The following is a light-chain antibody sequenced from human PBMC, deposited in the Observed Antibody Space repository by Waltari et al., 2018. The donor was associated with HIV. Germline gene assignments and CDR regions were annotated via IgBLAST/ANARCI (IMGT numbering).Light chain of an antibody. J-gene: IGKJ2*01. CDR1: QSISGSS. Sequence: EIVLTQSPGTLSLSPGERATLSCRASQSISGSSLAWYQRKTGQAPRLLIFGASTRAIGIPDRIIGSGSGTDFTLTISRLEPEDFAIYYCQQYGRSPYTFGQGTKVEI. V-gene: IGKV3-20*01. CDR3: QQYGRSPYT. CDR2: GAS.